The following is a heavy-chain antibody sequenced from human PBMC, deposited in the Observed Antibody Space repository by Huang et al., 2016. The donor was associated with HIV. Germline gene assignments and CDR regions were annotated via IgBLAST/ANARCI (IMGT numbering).Heavy chain of an antibody. Sequence: QVQLVQSGAGVKKPGSSVKVSCKASGGSFSNHVFSWVRRGPGQGLEWMGGIIPVFGTTNYAQKVQGRVTSTADESTGTAYLELSSLRSEDTAVYFWARESNIVVVPHTIKFFDYWGQGTLVTVSS. CDR3: ARESNIVVVPHTIKFFDY. J-gene: IGHJ4*02. V-gene: IGHV1-69*01. CDR1: GGSFSNHV. D-gene: IGHD2-2*01. CDR2: IIPVFGTT.